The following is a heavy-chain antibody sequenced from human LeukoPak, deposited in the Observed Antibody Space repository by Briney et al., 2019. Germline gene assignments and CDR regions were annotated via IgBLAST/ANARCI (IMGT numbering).Heavy chain of an antibody. J-gene: IGHJ4*02. CDR2: IKSKTDGGTT. CDR3: TTSTGDGWSSGYYFGY. CDR1: GFTFSNAW. D-gene: IGHD3-22*01. Sequence: PGGSLRLSCAASGFTFSNAWMSWVRQAPGKGLEWVGHIKSKTDGGTTDYAAPVKGRFTISRDDSKNTLYLQMNSLKTEDTAVYYCTTSTGDGWSSGYYFGYWGQGTLVTVSS. V-gene: IGHV3-15*01.